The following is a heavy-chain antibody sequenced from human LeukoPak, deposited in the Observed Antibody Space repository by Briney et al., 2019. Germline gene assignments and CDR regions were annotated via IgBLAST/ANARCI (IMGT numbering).Heavy chain of an antibody. Sequence: ASVKVSCKASGYTFASCDINWVRQATGQGLEGMGWMNPNSGNTGYGQSFQGRITMTRDISIGTAYMELSNLTSEDTAIYYCTRGSSGRRDNWGQGTLVTVSA. V-gene: IGHV1-8*01. J-gene: IGHJ4*02. CDR3: TRGSSGRRDN. CDR2: MNPNSGNT. D-gene: IGHD6-19*01. CDR1: GYTFASCD.